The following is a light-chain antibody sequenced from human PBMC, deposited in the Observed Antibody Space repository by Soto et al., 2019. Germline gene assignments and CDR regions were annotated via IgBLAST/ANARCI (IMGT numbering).Light chain of an antibody. V-gene: IGLV6-57*01. J-gene: IGLJ3*02. CDR1: SGSIASNY. Sequence: NFMLTQSHSVSESPGKTITISCTRSSGSIASNYVQWYQQRPGSSPTTVIYENNQRPSGVPDRFSGSIDTSSNSASLTISGLKTEDEADYYCESYDGSNHWVFGGGTKLTVL. CDR2: ENN. CDR3: ESYDGSNHWV.